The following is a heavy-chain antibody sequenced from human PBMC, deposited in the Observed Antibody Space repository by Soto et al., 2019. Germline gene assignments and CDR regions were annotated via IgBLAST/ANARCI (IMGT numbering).Heavy chain of an antibody. D-gene: IGHD6-13*01. CDR2: INPNSGGT. Sequence: ASVKVSCKASGYTFTGYYMHWVRQAPGQGLEWMGWINPNSGGTNYAQKFQGWVTMTRDTSISTAYMELSRLRSDDTAVYYCARDAGSWYGYYYYYGMDVWGQGTTVTVSS. J-gene: IGHJ6*02. V-gene: IGHV1-2*04. CDR1: GYTFTGYY. CDR3: ARDAGSWYGYYYYYGMDV.